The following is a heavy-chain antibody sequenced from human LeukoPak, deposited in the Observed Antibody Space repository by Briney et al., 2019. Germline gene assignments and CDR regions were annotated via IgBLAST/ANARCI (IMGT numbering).Heavy chain of an antibody. CDR1: GYTFTNYG. D-gene: IGHD3-22*01. V-gene: IGHV1-18*01. CDR3: ARTGYDSSGYYYKH. CDR2: ISAYNGNT. J-gene: IGHJ1*01. Sequence: GASVKVSCKASGYTFTNYGISWARQAPGQGLEWMGWISAYNGNTNYAQKVQGRVTMTTDTSTSTAYMELRSLRSDDTAVYYCARTGYDSSGYYYKHWGQGTLVTVSS.